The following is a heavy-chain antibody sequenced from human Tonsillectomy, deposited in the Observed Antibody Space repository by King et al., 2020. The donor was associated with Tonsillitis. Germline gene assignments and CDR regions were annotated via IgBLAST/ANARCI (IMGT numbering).Heavy chain of an antibody. J-gene: IGHJ6*03. Sequence: VQLVESGGGLVQPGGSLRLSCAASGFTFSSFAMTWVRQAPGKGLEWVSSISDSAGGTYYADSVNGRFTISVDNSKNTLYLQVNGLRAEDTAVYYCAKLLRSGYHLYYMDVWGKGTTVTVSS. CDR3: AKLLRSGYHLYYMDV. D-gene: IGHD3-3*01. V-gene: IGHV3-23*04. CDR2: ISDSAGGT. CDR1: GFTFSSFA.